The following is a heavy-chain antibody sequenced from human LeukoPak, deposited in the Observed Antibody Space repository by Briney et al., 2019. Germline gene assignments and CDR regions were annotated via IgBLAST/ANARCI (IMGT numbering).Heavy chain of an antibody. J-gene: IGHJ5*02. CDR2: ISYNGIT. Sequence: PSETLSLTCSVSGDSIRTNNYFWGWIRQPPGMGLEWIGSISYNGITYYNPSLKSQATVSVDTSKNQFSLKLSSVTAADTAIYYCARRPGHTWDVGNWFDPWGQGTLVTVSS. D-gene: IGHD1-26*01. CDR3: ARRPGHTWDVGNWFDP. CDR1: GDSIRTNNYF. V-gene: IGHV4-39*01.